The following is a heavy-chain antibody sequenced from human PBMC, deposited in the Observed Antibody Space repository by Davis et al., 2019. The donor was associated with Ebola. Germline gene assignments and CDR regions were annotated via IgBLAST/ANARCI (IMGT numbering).Heavy chain of an antibody. Sequence: PSETLSLTCTVSGGSISSYYWSWIRQPPGKGLEWIGYIYHSGSTYYNPSLKSRVTISVDRSKNQFSLKLSSVTAADTAVYYCARAQKHYYYGMDVWGQGTTVTVSS. V-gene: IGHV4-59*12. CDR1: GGSISSYY. CDR2: IYHSGST. CDR3: ARAQKHYYYGMDV. J-gene: IGHJ6*02.